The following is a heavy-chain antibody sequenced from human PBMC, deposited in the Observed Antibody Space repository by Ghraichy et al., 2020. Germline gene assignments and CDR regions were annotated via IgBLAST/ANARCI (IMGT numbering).Heavy chain of an antibody. Sequence: SQTLSLTCAVYGGSFSGYYWSWIRQRPGKGLEWIGEINHSVSTNYNPPLKSRVTISVDTSKNQFSLKLSSVTAADTAVYYFARAFIVVGPAAMNVWFDRWGQGPLVTLS. CDR3: ARAFIVVGPAAMNVWFDR. CDR2: INHSVST. CDR1: GGSFSGYY. D-gene: IGHD2-2*01. V-gene: IGHV4-34*01. J-gene: IGHJ5*02.